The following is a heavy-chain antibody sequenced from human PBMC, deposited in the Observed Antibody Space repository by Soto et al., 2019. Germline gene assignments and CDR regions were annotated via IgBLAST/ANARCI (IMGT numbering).Heavy chain of an antibody. CDR2: IYPGDSDT. D-gene: IGHD3-3*01. CDR3: AYGRFLDYYAMDV. CDR1: GYSFTSYW. Sequence: PGESLKISWKGSGYSFTSYWIGWVRQMPGKGLEWMGIIYPGDSDTRYSPSFQGQVTISADKSISTAYLQWSSLKASDTAMYYCAYGRFLDYYAMDVWGQGTTVTVSS. V-gene: IGHV5-51*01. J-gene: IGHJ6*02.